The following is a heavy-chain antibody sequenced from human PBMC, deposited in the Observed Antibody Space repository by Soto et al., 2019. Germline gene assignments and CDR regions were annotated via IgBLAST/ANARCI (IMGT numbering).Heavy chain of an antibody. CDR1: GFSFTNYA. Sequence: EVQLLESGGGLVQPGGSLRLSCAASGFSFTNYAMSWVRQAPGKGLGWVSAITDSGDSTYYSDSVKGRFTISRDNSKNTLFLHMNNLRADDTARYYCAKDAAGRVAARFDHWGQGSLVTVSS. V-gene: IGHV3-23*01. CDR3: AKDAAGRVAARFDH. CDR2: ITDSGDST. J-gene: IGHJ4*02. D-gene: IGHD6-13*01.